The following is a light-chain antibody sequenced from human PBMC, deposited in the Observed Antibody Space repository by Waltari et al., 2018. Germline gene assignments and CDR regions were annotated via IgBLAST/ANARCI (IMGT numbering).Light chain of an antibody. CDR3: SSQSSNDVVL. CDR1: SNDVGGYNS. J-gene: IGLJ2*01. V-gene: IGLV2-14*01. Sequence: QSALTQPASVSGSPGQSVTIFCAGTSNDVGGYNSVSWYQEHPGQAPRVIIYDVSDRRSGVSDRFSGAKSGNTSSLTISGLQAEDAADYYCSSQSSNDVVLFGGGTKLTVL. CDR2: DVS.